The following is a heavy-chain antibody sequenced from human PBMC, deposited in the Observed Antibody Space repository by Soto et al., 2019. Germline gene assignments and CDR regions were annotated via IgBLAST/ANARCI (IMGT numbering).Heavy chain of an antibody. CDR2: ISWNSGSI. CDR3: AKSGSSWYFGPTQEAYYYYMDV. D-gene: IGHD6-13*01. J-gene: IGHJ6*03. CDR1: GFTFDDYA. V-gene: IGHV3-9*01. Sequence: GGSLRLSCAASGFTFDDYAMHWVRQAPGKGLEWVSGISWNSGSIGYADSVKGRFTISRDNAKNSLYLQMNSLRAEDTALYYCAKSGSSWYFGPTQEAYYYYMDVWGKGTTVTVSS.